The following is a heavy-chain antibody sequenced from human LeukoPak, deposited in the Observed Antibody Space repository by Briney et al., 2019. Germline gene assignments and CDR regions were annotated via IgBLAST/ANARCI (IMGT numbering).Heavy chain of an antibody. CDR2: IRGGGGGT. V-gene: IGHV3-23*01. CDR3: TRDPNGDYVGAFDFQR. Sequence: GGSLRPAWVLAGFTPSSFAMTCVCPAPGRGRGWVSSIRGGGGGTDYADSVSGRSTASRANSKNTPYLQMNNLTAKHPAIKFCTRDPNGDYVGAFDFQRWGQGTLVTVSS. D-gene: IGHD4-17*01. CDR1: GFTPSSFA. J-gene: IGHJ1*01.